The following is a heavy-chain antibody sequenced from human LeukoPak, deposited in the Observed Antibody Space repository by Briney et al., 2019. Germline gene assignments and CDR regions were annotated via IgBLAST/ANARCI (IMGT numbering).Heavy chain of an antibody. D-gene: IGHD3-10*01. CDR2: ISGSGGST. J-gene: IGHJ4*02. CDR1: GFTFSDYY. V-gene: IGHV3-23*01. CDR3: AKEPSPGVDY. Sequence: GGSLRLSCAASGFTFSDYYMSWIRQAPGKGLEWVSAISGSGGSTYYADSVKGRFTISRDNSKNTLYLQMNSLRAEDTAVYYCAKEPSPGVDYWGQGTLVTVSS.